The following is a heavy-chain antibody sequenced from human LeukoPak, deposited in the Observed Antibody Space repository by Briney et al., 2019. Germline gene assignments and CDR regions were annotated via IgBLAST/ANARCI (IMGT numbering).Heavy chain of an antibody. CDR3: AKDISRGYSSSAQSDY. CDR1: GFTFSSYS. Sequence: GGSLRLSCAASGFTFSSYSMNWVRQAPGKGLEWVSAISGSGGSTYYADSVKGRFTISRDNSKNTLYLQMNSLRAEDTAVYYCAKDISRGYSSSAQSDYWGQGTLVTVSS. V-gene: IGHV3-23*01. CDR2: ISGSGGST. J-gene: IGHJ4*02. D-gene: IGHD6-6*01.